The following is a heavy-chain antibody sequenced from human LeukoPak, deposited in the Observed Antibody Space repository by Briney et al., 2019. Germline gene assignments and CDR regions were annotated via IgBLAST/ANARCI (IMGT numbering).Heavy chain of an antibody. Sequence: PETLSLTCTVSGGSISSYYWSWIRQPPGKGLEWIGYIYYSGSTNYNPSLKSRATISVDTSKNQFSLKLSSVTAADTAVYYCARGTYYYDSSGYYYVYYFDYWGQGTLVTVSS. J-gene: IGHJ4*02. V-gene: IGHV4-59*01. D-gene: IGHD3-22*01. CDR1: GGSISSYY. CDR2: IYYSGST. CDR3: ARGTYYYDSSGYYYVYYFDY.